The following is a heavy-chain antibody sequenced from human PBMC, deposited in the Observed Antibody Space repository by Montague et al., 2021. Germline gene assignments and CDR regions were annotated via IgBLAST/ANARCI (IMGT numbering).Heavy chain of an antibody. V-gene: IGHV4-38-2*02. CDR1: RSLINSDYY. Sequence: SETLSLTCTVSRSLINSDYYWGWIRQPPGKGLGWMGSVSHGGRTYYNPSLKSRVTISVDTSNNHFSLKLSSVTAADTAMYYCARERDPYYYMDIWGKGTTITVSS. CDR3: ARERDPYYYMDI. J-gene: IGHJ6*03. CDR2: VSHGGRT.